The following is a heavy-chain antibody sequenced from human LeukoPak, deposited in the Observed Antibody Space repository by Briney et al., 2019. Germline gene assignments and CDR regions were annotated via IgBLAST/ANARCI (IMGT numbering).Heavy chain of an antibody. CDR3: ARVGISAATADY. D-gene: IGHD6-25*01. CDR1: GYTFTGYY. J-gene: IGHJ4*02. CDR2: INPNSGGT. V-gene: IGHV1-2*02. Sequence: ASVKVSCKASGYTFTGYYMHWVRQAPGQGLEWMGWINPNSGGTDYAQKFQGRVTMTSDTSTSTVYMELNSLTSDDTAVYFCARVGISAATADYWGQGTLVTVSS.